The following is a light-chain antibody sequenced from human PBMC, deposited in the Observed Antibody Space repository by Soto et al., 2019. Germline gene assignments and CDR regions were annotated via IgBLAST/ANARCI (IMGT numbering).Light chain of an antibody. CDR2: EDS. V-gene: IGLV3-10*01. Sequence: SYELTQPPSVSVSPGQTARITCSGDALPKKYAYWYQQKSGQAPVLVIYEDSKRTSGIPERFSGSSSGTMATLTISGAQVEDEADYYCYSTDSSGNHWVFCGGTKLTVL. CDR3: YSTDSSGNHWV. CDR1: ALPKKY. J-gene: IGLJ3*02.